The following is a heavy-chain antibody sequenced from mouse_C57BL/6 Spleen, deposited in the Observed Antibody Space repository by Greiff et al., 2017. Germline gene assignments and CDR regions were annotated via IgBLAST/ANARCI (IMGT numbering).Heavy chain of an antibody. J-gene: IGHJ2*01. CDR3: ARSGYGGYLDY. V-gene: IGHV1-64*01. CDR2: IHPNSGST. Sequence: QVQLQQPGAELVKPGASVKLSCKASGYTFTSYWMHWVKQRPGQGLEWIGMIHPNSGSTNYNEKFKSKATLTVDKSSSTAYMQLSSLTSEDSAVYCCARSGYGGYLDYWGQGTTLTVSS. D-gene: IGHD3-1*01. CDR1: GYTFTSYW.